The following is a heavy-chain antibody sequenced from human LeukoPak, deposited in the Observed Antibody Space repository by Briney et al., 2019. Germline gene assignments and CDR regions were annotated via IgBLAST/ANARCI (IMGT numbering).Heavy chain of an antibody. Sequence: GGSLRLSCAASGLXVSSNYISWVRQAPGKGLEWVSLIYSGGNTYYADSVKGRFTISRDNSKNTLFLQMNSLRAKDTAVYYCARYPWGVGGTHWGQGTLVTVSS. V-gene: IGHV3-53*01. D-gene: IGHD1-26*01. CDR2: IYSGGNT. J-gene: IGHJ4*02. CDR3: ARYPWGVGGTH. CDR1: GLXVSSNY.